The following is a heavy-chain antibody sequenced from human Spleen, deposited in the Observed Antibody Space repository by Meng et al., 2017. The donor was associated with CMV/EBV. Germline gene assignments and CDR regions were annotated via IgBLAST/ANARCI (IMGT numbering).Heavy chain of an antibody. V-gene: IGHV3-21*01. D-gene: IGHD6-13*01. Sequence: GGSLRLSCAASGFTFGPYSMNWVRQAPGKGLEWVSSIGSSGTYTYYADSVKGRFTISRDNSKNTLYLQMNSLRAEDTAVYYCAKGDGSSWYILDSWGQGTLVTVSS. CDR1: GFTFGPYS. CDR2: IGSSGTYT. J-gene: IGHJ4*02. CDR3: AKGDGSSWYILDS.